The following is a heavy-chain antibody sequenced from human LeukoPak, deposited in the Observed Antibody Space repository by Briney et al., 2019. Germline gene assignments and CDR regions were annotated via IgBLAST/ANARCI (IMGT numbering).Heavy chain of an antibody. Sequence: SVKVSCKASGYTFTSYGISWVRQAPGQGLEWMGWISAYNGNTNYAQELQGRVTMTTDTSKSTAYMEMRSLRSDDTAVYYCATASAGHYYYGMDVWGKGTTVTVSS. CDR3: ATASAGHYYYGMDV. J-gene: IGHJ6*04. CDR1: GYTFTSYG. D-gene: IGHD3-10*01. V-gene: IGHV1-18*04. CDR2: ISAYNGNT.